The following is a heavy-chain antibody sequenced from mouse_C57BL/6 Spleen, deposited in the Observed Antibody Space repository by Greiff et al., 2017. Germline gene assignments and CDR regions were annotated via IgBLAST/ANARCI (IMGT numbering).Heavy chain of an antibody. CDR2: IYPRDGST. J-gene: IGHJ2*01. CDR3: ARCPYYSNYDYFDY. CDR1: GFNIKNTY. D-gene: IGHD2-5*01. V-gene: IGHV1-78*01. Sequence: VQLQQSVAELVRPGASVKLSCTASGFNIKNTYMHWVKQRPEQGLEWIGYIYPRDGSTKYNEKFKGKATLTADKSSSTAYMQLNSLTSEDSAVYFCARCPYYSNYDYFDYWGQGTTLTVSS.